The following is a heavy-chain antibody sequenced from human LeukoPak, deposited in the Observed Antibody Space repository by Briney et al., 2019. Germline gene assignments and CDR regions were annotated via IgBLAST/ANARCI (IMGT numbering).Heavy chain of an antibody. CDR1: GDSSDSISSYY. V-gene: IGHV4-39*01. CDR2: IYYSGST. CDR3: ARHLMVVTAAWFDP. D-gene: IGHD2-21*02. J-gene: IGHJ5*02. Sequence: PSETLSLTCTVSGDSSDSISSYYWSWIRQPAGKGLEWIGSIYYSGSTYYNPSLKSRVTISVDTSKNQFSLKLSSVTAADTAVYCCARHLMVVTAAWFDPWGQGTLVTVSS.